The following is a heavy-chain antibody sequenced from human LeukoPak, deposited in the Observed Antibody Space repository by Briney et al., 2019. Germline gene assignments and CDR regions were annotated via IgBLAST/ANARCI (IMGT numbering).Heavy chain of an antibody. CDR1: GYTFTSYG. CDR3: ARETGDCSSTSCRHGDYYMDV. Sequence: GASVKVSCKASGYTFTSYGISWVRQAPGQGLEWMGWISAYNGNTNYAQKLQGRVTMTTDTSTSTAYMELRSLRSDDTAVYYCARETGDCSSTSCRHGDYYMDVWGKGTTVTVSS. CDR2: ISAYNGNT. V-gene: IGHV1-18*01. D-gene: IGHD2-2*01. J-gene: IGHJ6*03.